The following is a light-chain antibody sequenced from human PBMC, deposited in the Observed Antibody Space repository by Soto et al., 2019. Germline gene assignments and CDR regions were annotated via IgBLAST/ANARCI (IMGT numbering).Light chain of an antibody. CDR2: GAS. V-gene: IGKV3-20*01. Sequence: EIVMTQSPATLCLSPGERATLSCRASQSVSRNLAWYQQKPGQAPRLLIYGASSRATGIPDRFSGSGSGTDFTLTISRLEPEDFAVYYCQQYGSSGTFGQGTKVDIK. CDR1: QSVSRN. CDR3: QQYGSSGT. J-gene: IGKJ1*01.